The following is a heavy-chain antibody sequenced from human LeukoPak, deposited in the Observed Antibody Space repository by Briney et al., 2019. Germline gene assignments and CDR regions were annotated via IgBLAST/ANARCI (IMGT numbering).Heavy chain of an antibody. CDR1: GDTFINYA. Sequence: ASVKLSCKASGDTFINYAISWVRQAPGQGLEWMGGIIPVFGTTNYAQNFQGRVTITTDESTSTAYMELSSLRSEDTAVYYCATSRRAYYYYYMGVWGKGTTVTVSS. J-gene: IGHJ6*03. V-gene: IGHV1-69*05. CDR2: IIPVFGTT. CDR3: ATSRRAYYYYYMGV.